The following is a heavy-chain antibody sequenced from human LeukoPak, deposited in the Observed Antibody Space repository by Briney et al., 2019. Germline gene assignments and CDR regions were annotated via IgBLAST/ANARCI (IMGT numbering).Heavy chain of an antibody. V-gene: IGHV1-18*01. CDR1: GYTFTSYG. Sequence: ASVKVSCKASGYTFTSYGISWVRQAPGHGLEWMGWISAYNGNTNYAQKLQGRVTTTTDTSTSTAYMELRSLRSDDTAVYYCAREGCSGGSCYIRLVDYWGQGTLVTVSS. J-gene: IGHJ4*02. D-gene: IGHD2-15*01. CDR3: AREGCSGGSCYIRLVDY. CDR2: ISAYNGNT.